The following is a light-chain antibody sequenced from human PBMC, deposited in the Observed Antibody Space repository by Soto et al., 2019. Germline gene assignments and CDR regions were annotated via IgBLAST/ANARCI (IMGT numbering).Light chain of an antibody. V-gene: IGKV1-8*01. J-gene: IGKJ4*01. Sequence: AIRITQSPSSFSASTGDRVTITLRASQGISSYLAWYQQKPGKAPKLLIYAASTLQSGVPSRFSGSGSGTDFTLTISCLQSEDFATYYCQQYYSYPLTFGGGTKVDIK. CDR3: QQYYSYPLT. CDR2: AAS. CDR1: QGISSY.